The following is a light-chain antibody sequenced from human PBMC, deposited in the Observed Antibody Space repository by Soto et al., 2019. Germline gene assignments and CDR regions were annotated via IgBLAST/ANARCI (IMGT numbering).Light chain of an antibody. V-gene: IGLV2-14*03. Sequence: QSALTQPASVSGSPGQSITISCTGTSSDVGAYNSVSWYQQHPDEAPKLIIYSVTYRSSGLSDRFSASKSGNTASLTISGLHTEDEADYYCSSSTSSSNYLFGTGTKLTVL. J-gene: IGLJ1*01. CDR3: SSSTSSSNYL. CDR2: SVT. CDR1: SSDVGAYNS.